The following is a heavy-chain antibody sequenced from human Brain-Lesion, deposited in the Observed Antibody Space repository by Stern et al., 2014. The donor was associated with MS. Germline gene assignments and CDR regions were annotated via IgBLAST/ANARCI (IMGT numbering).Heavy chain of an antibody. J-gene: IGHJ4*02. CDR2: IYYIGST. V-gene: IGHV4-30-4*01. CDR3: ARGESSRYYYYFDD. D-gene: IGHD3-22*01. Sequence: VQLVESGPGLVKPSQTLSITCNVSGDSISSGDNYWSWIRQSPGKGLEGIGYIYYIGSTFYNPSLKSRVSISVDTSQNQFSLSLSSVTAADTAVYYCARGESSRYYYYFDDWGQGTLVTVSS. CDR1: GDSISSGDNY.